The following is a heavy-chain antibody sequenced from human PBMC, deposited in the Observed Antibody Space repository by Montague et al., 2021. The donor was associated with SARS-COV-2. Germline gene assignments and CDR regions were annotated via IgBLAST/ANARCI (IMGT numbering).Heavy chain of an antibody. Sequence: SETLSLTCTVSGASISSRSYYWGWIRQPPGKGLEWIGFKYYSGSTYYNPTLKSRVTISVDTSKNQFSLKLSSVTAADTAVYYYATLPSSITIFGVVQGYYFDDWGQGTLVTVSS. D-gene: IGHD3-3*01. J-gene: IGHJ4*02. V-gene: IGHV4-39*01. CDR1: GASISSRSYY. CDR3: ATLPSSITIFGVVQGYYFDD. CDR2: KYYSGST.